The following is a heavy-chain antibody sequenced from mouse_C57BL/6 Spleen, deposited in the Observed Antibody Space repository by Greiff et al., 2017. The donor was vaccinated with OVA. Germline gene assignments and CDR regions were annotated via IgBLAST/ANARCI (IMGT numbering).Heavy chain of an antibody. CDR2: IDPNSGGT. CDR1: GYTFTSYW. CDR3: ARSIGTRDYYAMDY. Sequence: QVQLQQPGAELVKPGASVKLSCKASGYTFTSYWMHWVKQRPGRGLEWIGRIDPNSGGTKYNEKFKSKATLTVDKPSSSAYMQLSSLTSEDSAVYYCARSIGTRDYYAMDYWGQGTSVTVSS. J-gene: IGHJ4*01. V-gene: IGHV1-72*01. D-gene: IGHD4-1*01.